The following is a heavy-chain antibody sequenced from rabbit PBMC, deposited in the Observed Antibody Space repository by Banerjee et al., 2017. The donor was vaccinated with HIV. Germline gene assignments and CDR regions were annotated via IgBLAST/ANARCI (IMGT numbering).Heavy chain of an antibody. Sequence: QSLEESGGDLVKPGASLTLTCTASGFTLSSYWICWVRQAPGKGLEWIACIDPGNSNNTYYASWAKGRLTISKTSSTTVTLQMTSLTAADTATYFCARDNGWSLEDFGLWGPGTLVTVS. CDR3: ARDNGWSLEDFGL. V-gene: IGHV1S40*01. CDR1: GFTLSSYW. J-gene: IGHJ4*01. D-gene: IGHD4-1*01. CDR2: IDPGNSNNT.